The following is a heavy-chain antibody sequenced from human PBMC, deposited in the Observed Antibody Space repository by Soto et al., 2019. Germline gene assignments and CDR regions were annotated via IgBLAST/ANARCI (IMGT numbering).Heavy chain of an antibody. CDR3: AKGGEVGGVLGDH. J-gene: IGHJ4*02. CDR1: GFTFRTYG. V-gene: IGHV3-21*01. D-gene: IGHD1-26*01. Sequence: EVQLVESGGGLVKPGGSLRLSCEASGFTFRTYGMNWVGRAPGGGLGWVASISSSGSFIYYADSVKGRFTISRDDAEKSLYLQMNSLRAEDTALYYCAKGGEVGGVLGDHWGQGTLVTVSS. CDR2: ISSSGSFI.